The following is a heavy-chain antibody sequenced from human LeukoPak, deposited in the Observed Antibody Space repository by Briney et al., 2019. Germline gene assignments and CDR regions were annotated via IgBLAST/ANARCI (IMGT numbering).Heavy chain of an antibody. J-gene: IGHJ4*02. D-gene: IGHD3-10*01. Sequence: GGSLRLSCAASGFTFSSYGIHWVRQAPGKGLEWVAFIRYGGSNKYHADSVKGRFTISRDNSKNTLYLQMNSLRAEDTAVYHCARDSSTYYYGSGSYGGSVGYWGQGTLVTVSS. V-gene: IGHV3-30*02. CDR1: GFTFSSYG. CDR2: IRYGGSNK. CDR3: ARDSSTYYYGSGSYGGSVGY.